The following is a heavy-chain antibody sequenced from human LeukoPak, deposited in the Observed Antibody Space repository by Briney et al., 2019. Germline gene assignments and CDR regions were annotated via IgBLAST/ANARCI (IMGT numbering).Heavy chain of an antibody. CDR3: VTPRSWELSDMAV. D-gene: IGHD1-26*01. J-gene: IGHJ6*03. V-gene: IGHV4-38-2*02. Sequence: PSETVCLSCTASGYSISTNYYWAWIRQSPGTGLEWIGSGYHNGETYYNASLKRRVIISVDTSKNELSLQLTSLTAADTAGYYRVTPRSWELSDMAVWGKGTTVIVSS. CDR2: GYHNGET. CDR1: GYSISTNYY.